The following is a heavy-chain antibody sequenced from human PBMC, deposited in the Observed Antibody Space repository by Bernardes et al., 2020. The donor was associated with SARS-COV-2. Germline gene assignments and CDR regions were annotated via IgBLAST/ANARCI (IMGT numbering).Heavy chain of an antibody. CDR3: ARDRTKSYLLYYYYGMDV. CDR1: GFTFSSYS. J-gene: IGHJ6*02. CDR2: ISSSSSYI. Sequence: GGSLRLSCAASGFTFSSYSMNWVRQAPGKGLEWVSSISSSSSYIYYADSVKGRFTISRDNAKNSLYLQMNSLRAEDTAVYYCARDRTKSYLLYYYYGMDVWGQGTTVTVSS. V-gene: IGHV3-21*01.